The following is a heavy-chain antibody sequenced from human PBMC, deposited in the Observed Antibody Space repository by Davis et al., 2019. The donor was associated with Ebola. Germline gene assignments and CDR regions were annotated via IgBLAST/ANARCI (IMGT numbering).Heavy chain of an antibody. Sequence: SETLSLTCTVSGGSMTDYYWSWIRQSPGKGLEWIGYIYYLGSTIYNPSLQSRVTISVDTSKNQFSLMLTSVTAADTAVYYCARLGFLGGQFDFWGQGTLVTVSA. CDR1: GGSMTDYY. V-gene: IGHV4-59*08. D-gene: IGHD3-16*01. J-gene: IGHJ4*02. CDR3: ARLGFLGGQFDF. CDR2: IYYLGST.